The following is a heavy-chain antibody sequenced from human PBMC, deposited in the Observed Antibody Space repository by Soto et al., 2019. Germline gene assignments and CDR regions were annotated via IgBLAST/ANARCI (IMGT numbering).Heavy chain of an antibody. CDR1: GFTFSSYE. J-gene: IGHJ4*02. CDR2: ISSSGSTI. D-gene: IGHD2-15*01. CDR3: ASSMVAPAPR. V-gene: IGHV3-48*03. Sequence: LRLSCAASGFTFSSYEMNWVRQAPGKGLEWVSYISSSGSTIYYADSVRGRFTISRDNAKNSLYLQMNSLRAEDTAVYYCASSMVAPAPRWGQGTLVTVSS.